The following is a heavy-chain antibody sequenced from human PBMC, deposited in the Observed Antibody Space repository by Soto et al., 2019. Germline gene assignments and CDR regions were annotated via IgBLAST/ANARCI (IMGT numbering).Heavy chain of an antibody. D-gene: IGHD6-13*01. V-gene: IGHV4-4*02. J-gene: IGHJ6*02. CDR3: ARDSIAAAATGFYYYGMDV. Sequence: SETLSLTCTVSGGSISTTNYWTWVRQPPGKGLEWIGEIYHSGSATYNPSLKSRVTISVDKSKNQFSLILTSVTAADTAMYYCARDSIAAAATGFYYYGMDVWGQGTTVTV. CDR2: IYHSGSA. CDR1: GGSISTTNY.